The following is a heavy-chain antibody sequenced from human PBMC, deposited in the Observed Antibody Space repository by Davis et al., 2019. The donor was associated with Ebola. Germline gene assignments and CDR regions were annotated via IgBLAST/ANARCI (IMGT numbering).Heavy chain of an antibody. CDR1: GGSISSGGYY. CDR2: INHSGST. V-gene: IGHV4-39*07. D-gene: IGHD3-9*01. J-gene: IGHJ4*02. CDR3: ARERYFDWLPRYYFDY. Sequence: SETLSLTCTVSGGSISSGGYYWSWIRQPPGKGLEWIGEINHSGSTNYNPSLKSRVTISVDTSKNQFSLKLSSVTAADTAVYYCARERYFDWLPRYYFDYWGQGTLVTVSS.